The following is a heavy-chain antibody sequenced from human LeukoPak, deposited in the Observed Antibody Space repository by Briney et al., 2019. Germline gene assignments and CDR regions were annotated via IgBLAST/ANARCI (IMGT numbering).Heavy chain of an antibody. J-gene: IGHJ4*02. CDR1: GFTFSSYW. V-gene: IGHV3-74*01. Sequence: GGSLRLSCAASGFTFSSYWMHWVRQAPGEGLVWVARINSDGSTTTYTDSVKGRFTISRDNAKNTLYLQMDSLRVDDTAVYYCVRDPEQWELTTDYWGQGTLVTVSS. CDR2: INSDGSTT. D-gene: IGHD1-26*01. CDR3: VRDPEQWELTTDY.